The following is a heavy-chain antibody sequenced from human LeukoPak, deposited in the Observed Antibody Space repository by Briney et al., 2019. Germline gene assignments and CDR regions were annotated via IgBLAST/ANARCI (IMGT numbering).Heavy chain of an antibody. CDR2: IYSDGTS. CDR3: TKTGGPWD. D-gene: IGHD7-27*01. V-gene: IGHV3-23*01. Sequence: GGSLRLSCAASGFTFSSYAMSWVRQAPGKGLEWVSVIYSDGTSYYADSVKARFSISRDNSKNSLYLQMNSLRVEDTAMYYCTKTGGPWDWGQGTLVTVSS. CDR1: GFTFSSYA. J-gene: IGHJ4*02.